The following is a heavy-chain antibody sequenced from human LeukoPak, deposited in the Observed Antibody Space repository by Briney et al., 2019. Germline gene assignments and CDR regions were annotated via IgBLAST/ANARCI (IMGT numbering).Heavy chain of an antibody. CDR2: IIPIFGTA. J-gene: IGHJ4*02. V-gene: IGHV1-69*05. Sequence: SVKVSCKASGGTFSSYAISWVRQAPGQGLEWMGGIIPIFGTANYAQKFQGRVTITTDESTSTAYMELSSLRSEDTAVYYCARDGGGDWNYDGYYFDYWGQGTLVTVSS. CDR1: GGTFSSYA. D-gene: IGHD1-7*01. CDR3: ARDGGGDWNYDGYYFDY.